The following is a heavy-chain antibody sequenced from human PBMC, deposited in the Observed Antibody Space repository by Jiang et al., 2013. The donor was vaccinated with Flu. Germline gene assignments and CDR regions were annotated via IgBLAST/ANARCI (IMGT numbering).Heavy chain of an antibody. CDR3: ARGPQKRNTLMVYLTF. D-gene: IGHD3/OR15-3a*01. J-gene: IGHJ4*01. V-gene: IGHV4-39*07. Sequence: GSGLVKPSETLSLTCTVSGGSISDSTYYWAWTRQPPGKGRRSGLGGIYESGDDLLSSVPPRVDSPFLLDTSKKQFSLNLRSVTAADTAVYYCARGPQKRNTLMVYLTFGVRGSLVTVSS. CDR1: GGSISDSTYY. CDR2: IYESGDD.